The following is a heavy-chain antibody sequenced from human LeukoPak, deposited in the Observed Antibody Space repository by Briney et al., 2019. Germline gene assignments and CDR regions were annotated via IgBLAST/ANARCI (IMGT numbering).Heavy chain of an antibody. CDR2: INPNSGGT. J-gene: IGHJ4*02. CDR1: GYTFTGYY. Sequence: ASVKVSCKASGYTFTGYYMHWVRQAPGQGIEWMGWINPNSGGTNYAQKFQGRVTMTRDTSISTAYMELSRLRSDDTAVYYCARVRAEPKYYFDYWGQGTLVTVSP. D-gene: IGHD1-14*01. CDR3: ARVRAEPKYYFDY. V-gene: IGHV1-2*02.